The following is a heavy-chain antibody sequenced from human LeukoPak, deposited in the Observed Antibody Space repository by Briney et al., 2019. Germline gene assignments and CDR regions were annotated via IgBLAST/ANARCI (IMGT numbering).Heavy chain of an antibody. J-gene: IGHJ4*02. CDR2: ISGSGGT. CDR1: GGSISRYY. D-gene: IGHD5-18*01. CDR3: AKGERLYSYGWAFFDY. V-gene: IGHV4-59*01. Sequence: PSETLTLTCTASGGSISRYYWSWIRQPPGKGLEWIGNISGSGGTNYNPSLKSRVTISADTSKNQFSLRLSSVTAADTAVYYCAKGERLYSYGWAFFDYWGQGTLVTVSS.